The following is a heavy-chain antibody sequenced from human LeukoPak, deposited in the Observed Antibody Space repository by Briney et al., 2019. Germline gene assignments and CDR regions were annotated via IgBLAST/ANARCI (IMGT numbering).Heavy chain of an antibody. Sequence: SETLSLTCAVYGGSFSGYYWSWIRQPPGKGLEWIGEINHSGSTNYNPSLKSRVTISVDTSKNRFSLKLSSVTAADTAVYYCARGWRYVDYWGQGTLVTVSS. CDR3: ARGWRYVDY. CDR2: INHSGST. D-gene: IGHD3-3*01. J-gene: IGHJ4*02. CDR1: GGSFSGYY. V-gene: IGHV4-34*01.